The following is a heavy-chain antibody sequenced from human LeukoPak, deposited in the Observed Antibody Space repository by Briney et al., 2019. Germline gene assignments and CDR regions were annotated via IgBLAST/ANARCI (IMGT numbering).Heavy chain of an antibody. D-gene: IGHD3-16*01. CDR2: IYYSGST. J-gene: IGHJ4*02. CDR1: GGSISSSSYY. Sequence: SETLSLTCTVSGGSISSSSYYWGWIRQPPGKGLEWIGSIYYSGSTYHNPSLKSRVTISVDTSKNQFSLKPSSVTAADTAVYYCARHGGDKTFDYWGQGTLVTVSS. CDR3: ARHGGDKTFDY. V-gene: IGHV4-39*01.